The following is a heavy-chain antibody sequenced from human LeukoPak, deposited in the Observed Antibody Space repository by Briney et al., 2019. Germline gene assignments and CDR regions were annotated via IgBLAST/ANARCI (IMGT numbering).Heavy chain of an antibody. V-gene: IGHV4-4*07. CDR1: GGSISSYY. Sequence: SETLSLTCTVSGGSISSYYLSWIRQPAGKGLEWIGRVYTSGSTNYNPSLKSRVTMSVDTSKNQFSLKLSSVTAADTAVYYCARAARGVMINNDAFDIWGQGTMVTVSS. CDR2: VYTSGST. CDR3: ARAARGVMINNDAFDI. J-gene: IGHJ3*02. D-gene: IGHD3-10*01.